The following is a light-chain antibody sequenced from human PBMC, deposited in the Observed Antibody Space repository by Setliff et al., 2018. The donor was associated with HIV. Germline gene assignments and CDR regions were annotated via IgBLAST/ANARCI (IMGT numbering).Light chain of an antibody. CDR3: CSYAIGDTWI. CDR1: SSDVGDTES. V-gene: IGLV2-23*02. CDR2: NVN. Sequence: QSALTQPASVSGSPGQSITISCTGSSSDVGDTESVSWYHQRPGELPKLILYNVNQRPSGTSSRFSGSKSGSTASLTVSGLQTADEGTYYCCSYAIGDTWIFGGGTKVTVL. J-gene: IGLJ2*01.